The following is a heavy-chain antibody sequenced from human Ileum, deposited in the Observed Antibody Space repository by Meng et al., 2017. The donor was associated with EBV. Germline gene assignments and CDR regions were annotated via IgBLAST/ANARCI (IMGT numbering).Heavy chain of an antibody. Sequence: QVHLQESGTGLVKPSGTLSLTCAVSGGSIISSKWWSWVRQAPGKGLEWIGEIYYDGTTNYNPSLKSRVTISVDKSKNHFSLNLTSVTAADTALYYCARDENMSQGPGSFDPWGRGILVTVSA. V-gene: IGHV4-4*02. CDR1: GGSIISSKW. D-gene: IGHD3-10*01. CDR3: ARDENMSQGPGSFDP. J-gene: IGHJ5*02. CDR2: IYYDGTT.